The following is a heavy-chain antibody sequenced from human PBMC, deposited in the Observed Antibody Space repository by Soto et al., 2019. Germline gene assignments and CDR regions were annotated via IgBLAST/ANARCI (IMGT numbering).Heavy chain of an antibody. D-gene: IGHD6-13*01. CDR1: GFTFSSYG. J-gene: IGHJ6*02. CDR3: AKGSAGPSYYYYGMDV. Sequence: ESGGGVVQPGRSLRLSCAASGFTFSSYGMHWVRQAPGKGLEWVAVISYDGSNKYYADSVKGRFTISRDNSKNTLYLQMNSLRAEDTAVYYCAKGSAGPSYYYYGMDVWGQGTTVTVSS. CDR2: ISYDGSNK. V-gene: IGHV3-30*18.